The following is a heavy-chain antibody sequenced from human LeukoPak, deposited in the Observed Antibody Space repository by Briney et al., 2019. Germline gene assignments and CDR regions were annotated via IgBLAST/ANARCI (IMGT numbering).Heavy chain of an antibody. V-gene: IGHV4-34*01. J-gene: IGHJ4*02. CDR3: ARGQWLGLRYFDY. Sequence: SETLSLTCTVSGGSISSYYWSWIRQPPGKGLEWIGEINHSGSTNYNPSLKSRVTISVDTSKNQFSLKLSSVTAADTAVYYCARGQWLGLRYFDYWGQGTLVTVSS. CDR2: INHSGST. CDR1: GGSISSYY. D-gene: IGHD6-19*01.